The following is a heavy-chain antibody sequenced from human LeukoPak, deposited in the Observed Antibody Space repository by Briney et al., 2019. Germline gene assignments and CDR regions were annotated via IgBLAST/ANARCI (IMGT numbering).Heavy chain of an antibody. J-gene: IGHJ3*02. V-gene: IGHV3-30*19. CDR3: ARTLGGEVVPMVFAFDI. Sequence: GGSLRLSCAASGFSFSSYAMHWVRQAPGKGLEWVAIIWLGGSDKYYADSVKGRFTISRDNSKNTLYLQMNSLRAEDTAVYYCARTLGGEVVPMVFAFDIWGQGTMVTVSS. D-gene: IGHD3-22*01. CDR1: GFSFSSYA. CDR2: IWLGGSDK.